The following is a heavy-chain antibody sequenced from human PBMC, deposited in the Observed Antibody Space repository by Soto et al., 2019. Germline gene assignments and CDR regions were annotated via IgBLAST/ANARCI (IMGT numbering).Heavy chain of an antibody. CDR2: IIPIFGTA. D-gene: IGHD2-2*01. CDR3: AREGCSSTSRLCGMDV. CDR1: GGTFSSYA. Sequence: SVKVSCKASGGTFSSYAISWVRQAPGQGLEWMGGIIPIFGTANYAQKFQGRVMITADESTSTAYMELSSLRSEDTAVYYCAREGCSSTSRLCGMDVWGQGTTVTVSS. V-gene: IGHV1-69*13. J-gene: IGHJ6*02.